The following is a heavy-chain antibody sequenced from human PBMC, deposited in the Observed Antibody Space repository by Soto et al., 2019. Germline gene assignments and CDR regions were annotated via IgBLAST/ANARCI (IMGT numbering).Heavy chain of an antibody. D-gene: IGHD3-3*01. J-gene: IGHJ5*02. CDR1: GGSISSGDYY. CDR2: IYYSGST. CDR3: ARWWSGSRQGFDP. Sequence: QVQLQESGPGLVKPSQTLSLTCTVSGGSISSGDYYWSWIRQHPGKGLEWIGYIYYSGSTYYNPSLQSRVTIAVDTSKNPSSLELSSLTAADTAVYYCARWWSGSRQGFDPWGQGTLVTVSS. V-gene: IGHV4-31*03.